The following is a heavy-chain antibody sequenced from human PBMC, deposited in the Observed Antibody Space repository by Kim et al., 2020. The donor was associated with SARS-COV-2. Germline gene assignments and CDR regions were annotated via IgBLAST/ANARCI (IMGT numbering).Heavy chain of an antibody. CDR3: ARGGQQLVPRRFDP. V-gene: IGHV4-34*01. Sequence: NPSLKSRVTISVDTSKNQFSLKLSSVTAADTAVYYCARGGQQLVPRRFDPWGQGTLVTVSS. D-gene: IGHD6-13*01. J-gene: IGHJ5*02.